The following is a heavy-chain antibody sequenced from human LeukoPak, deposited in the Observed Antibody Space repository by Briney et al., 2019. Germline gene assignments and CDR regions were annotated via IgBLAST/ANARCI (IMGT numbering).Heavy chain of an antibody. J-gene: IGHJ3*02. Sequence: GGSLRLSCAASGFTFSSHWMSWVRQAPGKGLEWVANINQDGSEKYYVDSVKGRFTISRDNAKNSLYLQMNSLTAEDTAVYYCARKMKTGDRVGTFDIWGQGTMVTVSS. CDR1: GFTFSSHW. D-gene: IGHD1-1*01. V-gene: IGHV3-7*04. CDR2: INQDGSEK. CDR3: ARKMKTGDRVGTFDI.